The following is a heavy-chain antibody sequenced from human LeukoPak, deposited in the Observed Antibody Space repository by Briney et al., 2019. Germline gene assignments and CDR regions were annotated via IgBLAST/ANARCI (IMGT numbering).Heavy chain of an antibody. CDR3: ARGGEAGSAD. CDR1: GASMSSYY. D-gene: IGHD4-17*01. CDR2: IYSSGST. Sequence: SETLSLTCTVSGASMSSYYWTWIRQPPGKGLEWIGYIYSSGSTNFNPSLKSRVTISVDTSKNQFSLNLSSVTAADTAVYYCARGGEAGSADWGQGTLVTVSS. J-gene: IGHJ4*02. V-gene: IGHV4-59*01.